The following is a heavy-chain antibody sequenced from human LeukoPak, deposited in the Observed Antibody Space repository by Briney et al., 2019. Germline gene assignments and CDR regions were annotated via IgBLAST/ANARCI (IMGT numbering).Heavy chain of an antibody. J-gene: IGHJ2*01. D-gene: IGHD1-1*01. CDR3: AKGGTGYWYSDL. Sequence: GGSLRLSCAASGFSFSSYAMNWVRQAPGKGLEWVPSISGRGGTTYFADSVKGRFTISRDNSNNTAYLQMNSLRVEDTAVYYCAKGGTGYWYSDLWGRGTLVTVSS. CDR2: ISGRGGTT. V-gene: IGHV3-23*01. CDR1: GFSFSSYA.